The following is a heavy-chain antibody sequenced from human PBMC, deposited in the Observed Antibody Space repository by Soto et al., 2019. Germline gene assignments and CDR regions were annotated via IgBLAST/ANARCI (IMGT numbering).Heavy chain of an antibody. V-gene: IGHV3-7*01. D-gene: IGHD5-12*01. J-gene: IGHJ4*02. CDR3: ARLSGGYDPYYFDY. CDR2: IKQDGSEK. Sequence: GGSLRLSCAASGFTFSSYWMSWVRQAPGKGLEWVANIKQDGSEKYYVDSVKGRFTISRDNAKNSLYLQMNSLRAEDTAVYYCARLSGGYDPYYFDYWGQGTLVTVSS. CDR1: GFTFSSYW.